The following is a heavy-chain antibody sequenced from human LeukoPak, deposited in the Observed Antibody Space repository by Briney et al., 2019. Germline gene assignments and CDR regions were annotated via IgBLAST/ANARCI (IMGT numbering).Heavy chain of an antibody. CDR3: ARHISDLAFDI. CDR2: IYYSGST. CDR1: GGSISSYY. V-gene: IGHV4-59*01. Sequence: SETLSLTCTVSGGSISSYYWSWIRQPPGKGLEWIGYIYYSGSTNYNPSLKSRVTISVDTSKNQFSLKLSSVTAAGTAVYYCARHISDLAFDIWGQGTMVTVSS. J-gene: IGHJ3*02. D-gene: IGHD2-21*01.